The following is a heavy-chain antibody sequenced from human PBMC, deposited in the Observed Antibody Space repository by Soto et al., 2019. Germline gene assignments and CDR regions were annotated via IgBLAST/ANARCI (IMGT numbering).Heavy chain of an antibody. CDR3: ARVPYGSGTSYFYFDY. J-gene: IGHJ4*02. CDR2: IYYSGST. CDR1: GGSISSYY. D-gene: IGHD3-10*01. V-gene: IGHV4-59*01. Sequence: ETLSLTCTVSGGSISSYYWSWIRQPPGKGLEWIGYIYYSGSTNYNPSLKSRVTISVDTSKNQFSLKLSSVTAADTAVYYCARVPYGSGTSYFYFDYWGQGTLVTVSS.